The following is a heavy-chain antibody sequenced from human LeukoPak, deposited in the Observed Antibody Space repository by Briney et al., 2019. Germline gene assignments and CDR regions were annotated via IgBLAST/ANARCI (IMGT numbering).Heavy chain of an antibody. D-gene: IGHD1-26*01. J-gene: IGHJ4*02. Sequence: PGGSLRLSCAASGFTFSSYSMNWVRQPPGKGLEWIGSIYYSGSTYYNPSLKSRVTISVDTSKNQFSLKLSSVTAADTAVYYCAREGTTVVSGSYSGYWGQGTLVTVSS. CDR1: GFTFSSYS. CDR3: AREGTTVVSGSYSGY. CDR2: IYYSGST. V-gene: IGHV4-39*07.